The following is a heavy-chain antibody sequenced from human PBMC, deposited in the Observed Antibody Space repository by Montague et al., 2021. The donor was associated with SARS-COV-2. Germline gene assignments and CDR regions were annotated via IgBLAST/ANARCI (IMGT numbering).Heavy chain of an antibody. Sequence: SETLSLTCTVSGGSINSFYWSWVRQPPGKGLEWIGYIPHLGSTNYNRSLRSRVTISVDTSKNQFSLKLSSVTAADTAVFYCARLPDTSGRAWFDPWGQGTLVTVSS. CDR3: ARLPDTSGRAWFDP. CDR1: GGSINSFY. CDR2: IPHLGST. J-gene: IGHJ5*02. D-gene: IGHD3-22*01. V-gene: IGHV4-59*08.